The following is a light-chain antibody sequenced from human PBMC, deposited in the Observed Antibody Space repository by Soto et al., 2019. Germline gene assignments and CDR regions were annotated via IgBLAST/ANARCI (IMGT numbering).Light chain of an antibody. CDR2: DVS. J-gene: IGLJ1*01. CDR3: SSYTSSSTPYV. V-gene: IGLV2-14*01. Sequence: QSVLTQPASVSGSPGQSITISCTGTSSDVNGYKYVSWYQQHPGKAPKLMIYDVSNRPSGVSNRFSGSKSGNTASLTISGLQAEDEADYYCSSYTSSSTPYVFGTGTKLTVL. CDR1: SSDVNGYKY.